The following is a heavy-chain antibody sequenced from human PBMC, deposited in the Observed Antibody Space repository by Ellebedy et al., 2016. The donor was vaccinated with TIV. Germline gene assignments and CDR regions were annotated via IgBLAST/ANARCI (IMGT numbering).Heavy chain of an antibody. CDR1: GGTFSSYA. CDR2: IIPIFGTA. V-gene: IGHV1-69*05. D-gene: IGHD5-12*01. Sequence: SVKVSCXASGGTFSSYAISWVRQAPGQGLEWMGGIIPIFGTANYAQKFQERVTITRDMSTSTAYMELSSLRSEDTAVYYCAADPPVAPWGQGTLVTVSS. J-gene: IGHJ5*02. CDR3: AADPPVAP.